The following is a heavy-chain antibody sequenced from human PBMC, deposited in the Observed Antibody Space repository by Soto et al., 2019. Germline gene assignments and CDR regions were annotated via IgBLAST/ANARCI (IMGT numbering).Heavy chain of an antibody. CDR2: IAYDGNEK. CDR1: GFTCKTHA. CDR3: WKDVGDYVPYYYGVDV. J-gene: IGHJ6*02. D-gene: IGHD1-26*01. Sequence: QVQLVESGGGVVQPGTSLRLSCAASGFTCKTHAMHWVRQAPGKGLEWMAVIAYDGNEKFYADSVKGRFTISRDNSKNALYLQINTLRNEDTAVYYCWKDVGDYVPYYYGVDVWGQGTTVTVSS. V-gene: IGHV3-30*18.